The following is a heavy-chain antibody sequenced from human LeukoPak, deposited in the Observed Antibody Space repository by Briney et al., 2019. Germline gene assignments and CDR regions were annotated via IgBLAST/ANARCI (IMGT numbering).Heavy chain of an antibody. CDR1: GGSISSGDYY. Sequence: PSETLSLTCTVSGGSISSGDYYWSWIRQPPGKGLEWIGYIYYSGSTYYNPSLKSRVTISVDTSKNQFSLKLSSVTAADTAVYYCARDYVDTAMASNWFDPWGQGTLVTVSS. CDR2: IYYSGST. CDR3: ARDYVDTAMASNWFDP. D-gene: IGHD5-18*01. J-gene: IGHJ5*02. V-gene: IGHV4-30-4*01.